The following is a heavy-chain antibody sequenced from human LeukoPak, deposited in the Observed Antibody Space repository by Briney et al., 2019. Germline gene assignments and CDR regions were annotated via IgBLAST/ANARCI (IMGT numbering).Heavy chain of an antibody. D-gene: IGHD2-15*01. V-gene: IGHV3-7*01. Sequence: GGSLRLSCAASGFMFPNHWMTWVRQAPGKGLEWVANINERGSETYYADYVKGRFTISRDNTKKPLFLQLNSLSVEDTAMYYCAKDYSFSNFNWGQGTLVTVSS. CDR3: AKDYSFSNFN. CDR1: GFMFPNHW. J-gene: IGHJ4*02. CDR2: INERGSET.